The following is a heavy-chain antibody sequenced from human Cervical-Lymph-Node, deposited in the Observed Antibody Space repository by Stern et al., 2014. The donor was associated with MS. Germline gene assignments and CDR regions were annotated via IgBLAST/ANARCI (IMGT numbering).Heavy chain of an antibody. CDR2: IYWDDDK. CDR1: GFSLTSRGVG. CDR3: AHRPLSLAAVYFDY. D-gene: IGHD6-6*01. V-gene: IGHV2-5*02. Sequence: QITLKESGPTLVRPTQTLTLTCTFSGFSLTSRGVGVAWIRQPPGKALGWLALIYWDDDKRYSPSLQSRLSIPKDTSKNQVVLTLTNVDPVDTATYYCAHRPLSLAAVYFDYWGQGALVTVSS. J-gene: IGHJ4*02.